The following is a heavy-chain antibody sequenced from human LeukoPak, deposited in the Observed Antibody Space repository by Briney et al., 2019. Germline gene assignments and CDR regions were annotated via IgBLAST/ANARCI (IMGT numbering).Heavy chain of an antibody. CDR2: IYNGGST. J-gene: IGHJ3*01. CDR1: GGSISSYY. CDR3: ARDDYGVFDAFDV. V-gene: IGHV4-59*08. Sequence: SETLSLTCTVSGGSISSYYWSWIRQPPGKGLEWIGYIYNGGSTNYNPSLKSRVTISLDTSKNQFSLHLTSVTAADTAVYFCARDDYGVFDAFDVWGQGTVVTVSS. D-gene: IGHD3-16*01.